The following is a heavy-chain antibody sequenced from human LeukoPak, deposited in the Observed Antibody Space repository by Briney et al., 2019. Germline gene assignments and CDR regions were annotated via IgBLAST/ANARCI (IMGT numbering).Heavy chain of an antibody. J-gene: IGHJ2*01. CDR3: ARHFGLGVGSRFFYL. D-gene: IGHD3/OR15-3a*01. V-gene: IGHV4-39*01. CDR2: KYSRASGPT. CDR1: GGSISSSSYY. Sequence: PSETLSLTCSVSGGSISSSSYYWGWVRQPPGKGLEWLGSKYSRASGPTDYNPSLKSRVSISLDTSRNLFSMKLTSVSAADTAVYYCARHFGLGVGSRFFYLWGRGTLVTVSS.